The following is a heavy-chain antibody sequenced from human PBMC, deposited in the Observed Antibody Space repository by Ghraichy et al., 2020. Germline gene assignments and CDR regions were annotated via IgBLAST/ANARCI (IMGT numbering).Heavy chain of an antibody. J-gene: IGHJ4*02. CDR3: ARGGLEAYCGGDCYSIDY. CDR2: IYTSGST. D-gene: IGHD2-21*01. Sequence: SETLSLTCTVSGGSISSGSYYWSWIRQPAGKGLEWIGRIYTSGSTNYNPSLKSRVTISVDTSKNQFSLKLSSVTAADTAVYYCARGGLEAYCGGDCYSIDYWGQGTLVTVSS. V-gene: IGHV4-61*02. CDR1: GGSISSGSYY.